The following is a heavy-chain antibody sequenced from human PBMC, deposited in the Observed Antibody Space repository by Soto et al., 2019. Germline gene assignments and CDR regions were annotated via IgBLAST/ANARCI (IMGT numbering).Heavy chain of an antibody. CDR2: IIPIFGTA. J-gene: IGHJ4*02. D-gene: IGHD3-22*01. CDR3: ARDLTTGYYYDKYYFDY. Sequence: QVQLVQSGAEVKKPGSSVKVSCKASGGTFSSYAISWVRQAPGQGLEWMGGIIPIFGTANYAQKFQGRVTITADESTSTAYMELSSPRSEDTAVYYCARDLTTGYYYDKYYFDYWGQGTLVTVSS. V-gene: IGHV1-69*01. CDR1: GGTFSSYA.